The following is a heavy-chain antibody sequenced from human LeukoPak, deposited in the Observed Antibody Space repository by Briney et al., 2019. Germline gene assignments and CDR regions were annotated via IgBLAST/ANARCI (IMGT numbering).Heavy chain of an antibody. CDR2: ISSSSSYI. CDR3: AKTLTVMVGFSPDY. J-gene: IGHJ4*02. Sequence: TGGSLRLSCAASGFTFSSYSMNWVRQAPGKGLEWVSSISSSSSYIYYADSVKGRFTISRDNSKNTLYLQMNSLRDEDTAVYYCAKTLTVMVGFSPDYWGQGTLVTVSS. V-gene: IGHV3-21*01. D-gene: IGHD5-18*01. CDR1: GFTFSSYS.